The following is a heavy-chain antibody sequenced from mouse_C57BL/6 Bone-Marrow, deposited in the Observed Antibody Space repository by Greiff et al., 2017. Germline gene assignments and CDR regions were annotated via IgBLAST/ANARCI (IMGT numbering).Heavy chain of an antibody. V-gene: IGHV1-62-2*01. CDR1: GYTFTEYT. J-gene: IGHJ1*03. D-gene: IGHD1-1*01. Sequence: QVQLQQSGAELVKPGASVKLSCKASGYTFTEYTLHWVKQRSGQGLEWIGWFYPGSGSIKYNENFKDKATLTADKSCSTVYMELSRLSSEDSAVYFCARHAHLCYYGSSYRYFDVWGTGTTVTVSS. CDR2: FYPGSGSI. CDR3: ARHAHLCYYGSSYRYFDV.